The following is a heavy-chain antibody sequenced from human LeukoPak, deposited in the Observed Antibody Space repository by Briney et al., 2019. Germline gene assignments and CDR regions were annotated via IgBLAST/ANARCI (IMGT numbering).Heavy chain of an antibody. V-gene: IGHV3-74*01. J-gene: IGHJ3*02. Sequence: GGSLRLSCAASGFTFSSYWMHWVRHAPGKGLVWVSRVSDDERTTNYADPVKGRFTISRDSAMNILYLQMDSLRAEDTAVYYCARAAPKTRNAFDIWGQGTVVTVSS. CDR3: ARAAPKTRNAFDI. CDR2: VSDDERTT. CDR1: GFTFSSYW.